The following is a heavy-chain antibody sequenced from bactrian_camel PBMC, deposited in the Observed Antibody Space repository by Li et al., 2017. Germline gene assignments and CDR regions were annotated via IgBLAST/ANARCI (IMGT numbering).Heavy chain of an antibody. J-gene: IGHJ6*01. Sequence: HVQLVESGGGSVQAGGSLRVSCRYSGYSYNRYCMGWFRQAPGKGLEWVSGINNAGTTTDSADSVKGRFTVSKDNAKNTLYLQMNSLKPEDTAMYYCAADRTGGSCYTAQWDFGYWGQGTQVTVS. CDR2: INNAGTTT. D-gene: IGHD7*01. CDR3: AADRTGGSCYTAQWDFGY. CDR1: GYSYNRYC. V-gene: IGHV3-2*01.